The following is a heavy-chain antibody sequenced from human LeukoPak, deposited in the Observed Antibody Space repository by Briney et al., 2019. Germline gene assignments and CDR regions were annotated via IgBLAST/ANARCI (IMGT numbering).Heavy chain of an antibody. CDR1: GFTFSSYS. J-gene: IGHJ5*02. Sequence: GGSLRFSCAASGFTFSSYSMNWVRQARGKGLEWVSSISSSSSYIYNVDSVKGRFTISRDNAKNSLYLQMNSLRAEDTAVYYCARKVLYYYGSGSYLDPWGQGTLVTVSS. V-gene: IGHV3-21*01. CDR2: ISSSSSYI. CDR3: ARKVLYYYGSGSYLDP. D-gene: IGHD3-10*01.